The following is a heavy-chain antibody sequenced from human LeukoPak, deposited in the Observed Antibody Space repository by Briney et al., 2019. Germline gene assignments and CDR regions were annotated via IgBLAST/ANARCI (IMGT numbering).Heavy chain of an antibody. D-gene: IGHD3-10*01. J-gene: IGHJ3*02. CDR3: ARHVPYYYGSGSYSDDAFDI. Sequence: PSETLSLTCTVSGYSISSGYYWGWIRQPPGKGLEWIGSIYHSGSTYYNPSLKSRVTISVDTSKNQFSLKLSSVTAADTAVYYCARHVPYYYGSGSYSDDAFDIWGQGTMVTVSS. CDR2: IYHSGST. CDR1: GYSISSGYY. V-gene: IGHV4-38-2*02.